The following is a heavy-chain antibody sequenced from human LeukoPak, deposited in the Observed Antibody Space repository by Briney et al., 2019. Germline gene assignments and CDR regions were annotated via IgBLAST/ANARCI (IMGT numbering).Heavy chain of an antibody. CDR2: ITYDGYYK. CDR1: GFSFTSYG. J-gene: IGHJ5*02. Sequence: GGSLRLSCAASGFSFTSYGMHWVRRAPGKGLEWVALITYDGYYKYYSDSVKGRFTISSDTSKNTLYLQMNSLRAEDTAVYYCARESIAAFDNWFDPWGQGTLVTVSS. D-gene: IGHD6-6*01. V-gene: IGHV3-30*03. CDR3: ARESIAAFDNWFDP.